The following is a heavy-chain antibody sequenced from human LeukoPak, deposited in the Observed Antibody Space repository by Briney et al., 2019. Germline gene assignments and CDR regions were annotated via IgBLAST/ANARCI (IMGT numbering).Heavy chain of an antibody. V-gene: IGHV2-5*02. J-gene: IGHJ5*02. CDR3: AREAYGSGSMRFDP. Sequence: SGPKLVKPTQTLTLTCTFSGFSLTTSGVGVGWLRQPPGKALEWLALIYWDDDKRYSPSLKSRLTITKDTSKNQVVLTMTNMDPVDTATYYCAREAYGSGSMRFDPWGQGTLVTVSS. CDR1: GFSLTTSGVG. CDR2: IYWDDDK. D-gene: IGHD3-10*01.